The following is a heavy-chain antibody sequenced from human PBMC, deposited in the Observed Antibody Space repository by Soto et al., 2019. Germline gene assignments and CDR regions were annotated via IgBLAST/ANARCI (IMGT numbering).Heavy chain of an antibody. D-gene: IGHD6-13*01. V-gene: IGHV4-34*01. CDR1: GGSFSVYY. J-gene: IGHJ6*02. CDR2: INHSGST. CDR3: ARGGVGYSSSWYNFRPYGMDV. Sequence: PSETLSLTCAVYGGSFSVYYWSWIRHPPGKGLEWIGEINHSGSTNYNPSLKSRVTISVDTSKNQFSLKLSSVTAADTAVYYCARGGVGYSSSWYNFRPYGMDVWGQGTTVTVSS.